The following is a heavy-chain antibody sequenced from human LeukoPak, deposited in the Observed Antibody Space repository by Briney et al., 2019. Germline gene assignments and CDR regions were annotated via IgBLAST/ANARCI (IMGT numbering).Heavy chain of an antibody. D-gene: IGHD6-19*01. J-gene: IGHJ3*02. CDR2: INHRGST. V-gene: IGHV4-34*01. Sequence: SETLSLTCAVYGGSFSRYYWNWIRQPPGKGLEWIGEINHRGSTNYNPSLKSRVTISVDTSKNQFSLKLSSVTAADTAVYYCARARGIAVAGTRDAFDIWGQGTMVTVSS. CDR3: ARARGIAVAGTRDAFDI. CDR1: GGSFSRYY.